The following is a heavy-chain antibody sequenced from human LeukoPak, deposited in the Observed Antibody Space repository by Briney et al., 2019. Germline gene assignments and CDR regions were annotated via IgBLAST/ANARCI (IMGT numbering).Heavy chain of an antibody. J-gene: IGHJ4*01. Sequence: HAGGSLRLSCAASAINVTTNYMTWIRQAPGKGLEWVSLIYGDNAAYYAESVGGRFIISRDSLKNTLFLQMNSLRAEDTAVYYCVSSTGQQFIPYDYWGHGAHVTVSS. D-gene: IGHD6-13*01. CDR2: IYGDNAA. V-gene: IGHV3-66*02. CDR1: AINVTTNY. CDR3: VSSTGQQFIPYDY.